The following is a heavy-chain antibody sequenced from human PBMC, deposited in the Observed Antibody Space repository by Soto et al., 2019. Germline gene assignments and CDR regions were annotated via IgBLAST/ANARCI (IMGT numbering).Heavy chain of an antibody. CDR2: IYYSGST. J-gene: IGHJ4*02. D-gene: IGHD6-6*01. V-gene: IGHV4-30-4*01. Sequence: SETLSLTCTVSGGSISSGDYYWSWIRQPPGKGLEWIGYIYYSGSTYYNPSLKSRVTISVDTPKNQFSLKLSSVTAADTAVYYCARVSPEYSSSSFDYWGQGTLVTVSS. CDR1: GGSISSGDYY. CDR3: ARVSPEYSSSSFDY.